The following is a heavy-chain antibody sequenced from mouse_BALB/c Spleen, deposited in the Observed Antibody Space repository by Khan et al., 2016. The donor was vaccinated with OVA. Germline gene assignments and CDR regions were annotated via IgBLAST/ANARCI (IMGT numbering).Heavy chain of an antibody. V-gene: IGHV3-2*02. CDR1: GYSITSDYA. J-gene: IGHJ2*01. D-gene: IGHD2-10*02. CDR2: ISYSGNT. Sequence: SGPGLVKPSQSLSLTCTVTGYSITSDYAWNWIRQFPGNKLEWMGYISYSGNTNYNPSLKSRTSLTRDTSKNQFFLQLNSVTTEDTATYYCARVYGEDFDYWGQGTTLTVSS. CDR3: ARVYGEDFDY.